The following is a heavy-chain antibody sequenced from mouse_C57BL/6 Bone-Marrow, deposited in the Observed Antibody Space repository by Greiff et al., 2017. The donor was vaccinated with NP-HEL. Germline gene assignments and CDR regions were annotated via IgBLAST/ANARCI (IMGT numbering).Heavy chain of an antibody. V-gene: IGHV3-8*01. Sequence: EVQLQESGPGLAKPSQTLSLTCSVTGYSITSDYWNWIRKFPGNKLEYMGYISYSGSTYYNPSLKSRISITRDTSKNQYYLQLNSVTTDDTATYYCARSPLWLRRNYYAMDYWGQGTSVTVSS. CDR1: GYSITSDY. D-gene: IGHD2-2*01. J-gene: IGHJ4*01. CDR3: ARSPLWLRRNYYAMDY. CDR2: ISYSGST.